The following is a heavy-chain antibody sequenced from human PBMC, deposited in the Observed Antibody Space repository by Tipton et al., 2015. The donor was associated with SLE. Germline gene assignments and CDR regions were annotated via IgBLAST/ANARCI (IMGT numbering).Heavy chain of an antibody. CDR3: ARDRRLIAAPSFWWYFDL. CDR1: GASISSSGYY. V-gene: IGHV4-61*09. D-gene: IGHD6-13*01. Sequence: TLSLTCTVSGASISSSGYYWGWIRPPPGKGLEWIGHTSSGGTTNSNPSLRSRVTILVDTSKNQFSVTLNSVTAADTAVYYCARDRRLIAAPSFWWYFDLWGRGTLVTVSS. CDR2: TSSGGTT. J-gene: IGHJ2*01.